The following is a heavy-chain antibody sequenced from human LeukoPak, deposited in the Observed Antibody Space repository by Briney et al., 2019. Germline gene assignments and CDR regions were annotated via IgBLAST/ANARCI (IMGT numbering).Heavy chain of an antibody. V-gene: IGHV3-7*01. D-gene: IGHD2-21*02. J-gene: IGHJ2*01. CDR1: GFTFSSYW. CDR2: IKQDGSEK. Sequence: PGGSLRLSCAASGFTFSSYWMSWVRQAPGKGLEWVANIKQDGSEKYYVDSVKGRFTISRDNAKNPLYLQMNSLRAEDTAVYYCARGGMPDCGGDCFVSWYFDLWGRGTLVTVSS. CDR3: ARGGMPDCGGDCFVSWYFDL.